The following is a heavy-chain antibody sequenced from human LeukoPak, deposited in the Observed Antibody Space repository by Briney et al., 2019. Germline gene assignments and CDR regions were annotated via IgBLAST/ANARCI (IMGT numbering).Heavy chain of an antibody. CDR1: GFTFSTSW. CDR3: ARGSSSSGLV. V-gene: IGHV3-74*01. CDR2: IKSDGSTT. J-gene: IGHJ4*02. D-gene: IGHD6-6*01. Sequence: GGSLRLSCAASGFTFSTSWMHWVRQAPGKGLVWVSRIKSDGSTTTYADSVKGRFTISRDNAKNTLFLQMNSLRAEDTAVYYCARGSSSSGLVWGQGTLVTVSS.